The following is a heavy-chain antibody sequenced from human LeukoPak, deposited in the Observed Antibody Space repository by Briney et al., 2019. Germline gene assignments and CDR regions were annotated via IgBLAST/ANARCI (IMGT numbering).Heavy chain of an antibody. CDR1: GFTFDDYA. J-gene: IGHJ4*02. D-gene: IGHD6-6*01. Sequence: GRSLRLSCAASGFTFDDYAMHWVRQAPGKGLEWVSGISWNSGSIGYADSVKGRLTISRDNAKNSLYLQMNSLRAEDTALYYCAKAGVGYSSSLDYWGQGTLVTVSS. CDR3: AKAGVGYSSSLDY. V-gene: IGHV3-9*01. CDR2: ISWNSGSI.